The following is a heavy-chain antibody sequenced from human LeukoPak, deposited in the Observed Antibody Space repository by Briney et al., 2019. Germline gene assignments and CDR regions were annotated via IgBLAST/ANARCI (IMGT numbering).Heavy chain of an antibody. J-gene: IGHJ6*03. D-gene: IGHD3-3*01. V-gene: IGHV1-69*05. CDR1: GGTFSSYA. CDR2: IIPIFGTA. Sequence: SVKVSCKASGGTFSSYAISWVRHAPGQGLELMGGIIPIFGTATYAQKFQGRVTITTDESTSTAYMELSSLRSEDTAVYYCARGQSALRFLDYYMDVWGKGTTVTVSS. CDR3: ARGQSALRFLDYYMDV.